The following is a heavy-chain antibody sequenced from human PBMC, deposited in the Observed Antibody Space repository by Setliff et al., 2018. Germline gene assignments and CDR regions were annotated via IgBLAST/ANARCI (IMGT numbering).Heavy chain of an antibody. CDR1: GATFSSHG. CDR2: TIPMFGTT. Sequence: SVKVSCKASGATFSSHGISWVRQAPGQGLEWMGGTIPMFGTTEYAQKFQGRFTIITDESTNTAFMQLSSLRSDDTAVYYCVREGVDSRSSTDYRYYMDVWGKGTTVTVSS. D-gene: IGHD3-22*01. J-gene: IGHJ6*03. V-gene: IGHV1-69*05. CDR3: VREGVDSRSSTDYRYYMDV.